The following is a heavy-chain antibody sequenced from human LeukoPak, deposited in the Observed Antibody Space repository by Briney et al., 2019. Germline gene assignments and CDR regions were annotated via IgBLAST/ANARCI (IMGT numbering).Heavy chain of an antibody. CDR3: ARAEPTTVTTRYYYYYMDV. V-gene: IGHV4-39*07. J-gene: IGHJ6*03. Sequence: SETLSLTCTVSGGSISYSNSYWGWIRQPPGKGLEWIGNIYFSGSTYYKQSLKSRVTISVDTSKNQFSLKLRSVTAADTAVYYCARAEPTTVTTRYYYYYMDVWGKGTTVTISS. CDR2: IYFSGST. D-gene: IGHD4-17*01. CDR1: GGSISYSNSY.